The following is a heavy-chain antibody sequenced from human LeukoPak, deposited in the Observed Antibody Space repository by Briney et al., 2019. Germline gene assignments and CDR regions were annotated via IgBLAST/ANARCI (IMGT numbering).Heavy chain of an antibody. D-gene: IGHD1-26*01. J-gene: IGHJ3*02. CDR1: GFTFSSYE. Sequence: PGGSLRLSCAASGFTFSSYEMNWVRQAPGKGLEWVSYISSSGSTIYYADSVKGRFTISRDNAKNSLYLQMNSLRAEDTALYYCARGPPVGARRHSAFDIWGQGTMVTVSS. CDR3: ARGPPVGARRHSAFDI. V-gene: IGHV3-48*03. CDR2: ISSSGSTI.